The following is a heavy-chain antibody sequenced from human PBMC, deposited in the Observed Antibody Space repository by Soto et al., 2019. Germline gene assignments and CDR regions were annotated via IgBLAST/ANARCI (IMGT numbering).Heavy chain of an antibody. V-gene: IGHV4-4*02. Sequence: SETLSLTCAVSGGSISSSNWWSWVRQPPGKGLEWIGEIYHSGSTNYNPSLKSRVTISVDKSKNQFSLKLSSVTAADTAVYYCARGIGYYDILAGYFHYYGMDVWGQGTTVTVSS. CDR1: GGSISSSNW. D-gene: IGHD3-9*01. CDR2: IYHSGST. J-gene: IGHJ6*02. CDR3: ARGIGYYDILAGYFHYYGMDV.